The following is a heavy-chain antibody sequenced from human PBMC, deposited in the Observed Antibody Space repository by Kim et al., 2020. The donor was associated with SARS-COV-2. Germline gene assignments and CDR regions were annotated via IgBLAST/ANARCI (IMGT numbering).Heavy chain of an antibody. CDR2: IGTAGDT. V-gene: IGHV3-13*01. CDR3: ARAGSGDCCPWYFDL. J-gene: IGHJ2*01. D-gene: IGHD2-21*02. CDR1: GFTFSSYD. Sequence: GGSLRLSCAASGFTFSSYDMHWVRQATGKGLEWVSAIGTAGDTYYPGSVKGRFTISRENAKNSLYLQMNSLRAGDTAVYYCARAGSGDCCPWYFDLWGRGTLVTVSS.